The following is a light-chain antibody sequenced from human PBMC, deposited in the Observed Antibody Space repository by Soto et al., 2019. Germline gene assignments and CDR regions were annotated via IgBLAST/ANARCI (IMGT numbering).Light chain of an antibody. J-gene: IGKJ2*01. CDR3: QHYDSYSYN. CDR2: KAS. CDR1: QSIGDS. Sequence: DIQVTQSPSILSAYVGDRVTITCLASQSIGDSLAWFQQKLGKAPKLLIYKASILESGVPSRFSGSGSGTEFTLTINSLQPDDFATYFCQHYDSYSYNFGQGTKLEIK. V-gene: IGKV1-5*03.